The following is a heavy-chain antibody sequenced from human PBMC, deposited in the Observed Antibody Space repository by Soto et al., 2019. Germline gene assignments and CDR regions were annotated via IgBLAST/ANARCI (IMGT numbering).Heavy chain of an antibody. J-gene: IGHJ1*01. Sequence: EVQLWESGGNLVQPGGSLRLSCAASGFTFSNYVMGWVRQAPGKGLEWVSNLSGSGGLTYYADSVKGRFTISRDNPKSTLSLQMTSLRVEDTAVYYCAKQTSRSYDSEEYFQNWGQGTLVTISS. CDR3: AKQTSRSYDSEEYFQN. D-gene: IGHD5-12*01. V-gene: IGHV3-23*01. CDR1: GFTFSNYV. CDR2: LSGSGGLT.